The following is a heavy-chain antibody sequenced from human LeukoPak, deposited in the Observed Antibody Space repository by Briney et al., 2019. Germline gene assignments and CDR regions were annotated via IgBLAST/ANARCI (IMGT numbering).Heavy chain of an antibody. D-gene: IGHD3-22*01. V-gene: IGHV3-48*03. CDR1: GFTFSSYE. CDR2: ISSSGSTI. CDR3: ARVSYYYDSSGYSGYYYYYDMDV. J-gene: IGHJ6*02. Sequence: GGSLRLSCAASGFTFSSYEMNWVRQAPGKGLEWVSYISSSGSTIYYADSVKGRLTISRDNAKNSLYLQMNSLRAEDTAVYYCARVSYYYDSSGYSGYYYYYDMDVWGQGTTVTVSS.